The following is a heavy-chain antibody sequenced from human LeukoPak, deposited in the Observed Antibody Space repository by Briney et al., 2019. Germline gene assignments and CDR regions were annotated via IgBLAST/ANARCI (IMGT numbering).Heavy chain of an antibody. D-gene: IGHD3-9*01. Sequence: GGALRLSCAACGFTFSSYSMNWVRQAPGRGVEWVSYISSSSSTISYAVSVKGRFTISRDNAKNSLYLQMNSLRSEDTAVYYCARSYYDILTGCRYFDYWGQGTLVTVSS. CDR2: ISSSSSTI. J-gene: IGHJ4*02. V-gene: IGHV3-48*01. CDR3: ARSYYDILTGCRYFDY. CDR1: GFTFSSYS.